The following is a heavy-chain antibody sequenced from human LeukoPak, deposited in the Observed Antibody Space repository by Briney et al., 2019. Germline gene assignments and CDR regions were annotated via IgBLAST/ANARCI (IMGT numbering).Heavy chain of an antibody. CDR2: IIPIFGTA. Sequence: SVKVSCXASGGTFSSYAISWVRQAPGQGLEWMGGIIPIFGTANYAQKFQGRVTITTDESTSTAYMELSSLRSEDTAVYYCAMGAEAYYYDSSGYYPYFDYWGQGTLVTVSS. D-gene: IGHD3-22*01. V-gene: IGHV1-69*05. CDR3: AMGAEAYYYDSSGYYPYFDY. J-gene: IGHJ4*02. CDR1: GGTFSSYA.